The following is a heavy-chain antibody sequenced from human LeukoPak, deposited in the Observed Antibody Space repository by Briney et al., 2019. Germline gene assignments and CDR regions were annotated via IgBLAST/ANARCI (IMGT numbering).Heavy chain of an antibody. D-gene: IGHD3-16*02. J-gene: IGHJ3*02. CDR3: ARGYRIMITFGGVIVPSDAFDI. CDR2: ISAYNGNT. CDR1: GYTFTSYG. Sequence: GASVKVSCKASGYTFTSYGISWVRQAPGQGLEWMGWISAYNGNTNYARKLQGRVTMTTDTSTSTAYMELRSLRSDDTAVYYCARGYRIMITFGGVIVPSDAFDIWGQGTMVTVSS. V-gene: IGHV1-18*01.